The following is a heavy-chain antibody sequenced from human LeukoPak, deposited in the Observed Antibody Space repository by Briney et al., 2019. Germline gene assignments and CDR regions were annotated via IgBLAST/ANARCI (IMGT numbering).Heavy chain of an antibody. CDR1: GYSFNTYW. J-gene: IGHJ6*03. D-gene: IGHD1-26*01. CDR3: ARRENYYYMDV. V-gene: IGHV5-51*01. CDR2: IYPGDSDT. Sequence: GESLKISCKGSGYSFNTYWIGWVRQMPGKGLEWMGIIYPGDSDTKYSPSFQGQVTISADKTISTAYLQWSSLKASDTAMYYCARRENYYYMDVWGKGTTVTVSS.